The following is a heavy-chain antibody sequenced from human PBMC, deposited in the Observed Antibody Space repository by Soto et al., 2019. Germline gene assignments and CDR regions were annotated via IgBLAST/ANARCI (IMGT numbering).Heavy chain of an antibody. CDR1: GGSISSSNW. CDR2: IYHSGST. CDR3: ARERIDGDQYFYGMDV. D-gene: IGHD3-10*01. J-gene: IGHJ6*01. Sequence: SETRSRTGAVCGGSISSSNWWSWVRQPPGQGLEWIGEIYHSGSTNYNPSLKSRVTISVDKSKNQFSLKLSSVTAADTAVHSCARERIDGDQYFYGMDVWGQGTRVTVDS. V-gene: IGHV4-4*02.